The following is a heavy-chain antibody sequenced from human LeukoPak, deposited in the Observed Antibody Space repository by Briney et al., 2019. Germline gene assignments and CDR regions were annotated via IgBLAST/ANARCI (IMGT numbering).Heavy chain of an antibody. V-gene: IGHV3-23*01. CDR3: AKSGLNRFDY. CDR1: GFTFNTYA. CDR2: ISGSGRSGRT. Sequence: PGGSLRLSCATSGFTFNTYAMSWVRQAPGKGLEWVSNISGSGRSGRTYYADSVKGRFTISRDNSKNTLYLQMSSLRAEDTAVYYCAKSGLNRFDYWGQGTLVTVSS. D-gene: IGHD2-15*01. J-gene: IGHJ4*02.